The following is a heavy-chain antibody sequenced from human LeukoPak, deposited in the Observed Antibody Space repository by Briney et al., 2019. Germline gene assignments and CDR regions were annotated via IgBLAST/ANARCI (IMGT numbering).Heavy chain of an antibody. D-gene: IGHD3-22*01. CDR2: ISSSSSYI. Sequence: PGGSLRLSCAASGFSFSSYEMNWVRQAPGKGLEWVSSISSSSSYIYYADSVKGRFTISRDNAKNSLYLQMNSLRAEDTAVYYCARLLRPLDYWGQGTLVTVSS. CDR1: GFSFSSYE. V-gene: IGHV3-21*01. CDR3: ARLLRPLDY. J-gene: IGHJ4*02.